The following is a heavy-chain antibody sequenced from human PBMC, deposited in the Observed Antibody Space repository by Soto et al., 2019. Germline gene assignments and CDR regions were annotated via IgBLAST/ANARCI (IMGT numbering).Heavy chain of an antibody. CDR2: ISYDGSNK. V-gene: IGHV3-30-3*01. Sequence: QVQLVDSGGGVVQPGRSLRLSCAASGFTFSSYAMHWVRQAPGKGLEWVAVISYDGSNKYYADSVKGRFTISRDNSKNTLYLQMNSLRAEDTAVYYCARGDDYGERKADWGQGTLVTVSS. D-gene: IGHD4-17*01. J-gene: IGHJ4*02. CDR3: ARGDDYGERKAD. CDR1: GFTFSSYA.